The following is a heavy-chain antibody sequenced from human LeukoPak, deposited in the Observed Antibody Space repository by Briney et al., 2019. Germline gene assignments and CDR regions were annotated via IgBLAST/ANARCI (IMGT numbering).Heavy chain of an antibody. CDR1: GYTLTELS. CDR3: ASYGYGDDYFDY. J-gene: IGHJ4*02. V-gene: IGHV1-24*01. D-gene: IGHD4-17*01. Sequence: GASVKVSCKVSGYTLTELSMHWVRQAPGKGLEWMGGFDPEDGETIYAQKFQGRVTMTEDTSTDTAYMELSSLRSEDTAVYYCASYGYGDDYFDYWGQGTLVTVSS. CDR2: FDPEDGET.